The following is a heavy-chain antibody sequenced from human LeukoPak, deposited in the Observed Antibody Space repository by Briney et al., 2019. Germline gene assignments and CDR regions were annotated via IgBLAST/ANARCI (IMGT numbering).Heavy chain of an antibody. J-gene: IGHJ4*02. Sequence: GGSLRLSCAASGFTFSSYSMNWVRQAPGKGLEWVSSISSSSSHIYYADSVKGRFTISRDNAKNSLYLQMNSLRAEDTAVYYWARDRVSRTNGVCSYYFDYWGQGTLVTVSS. CDR2: ISSSSSHI. CDR3: ARDRVSRTNGVCSYYFDY. D-gene: IGHD2-8*01. V-gene: IGHV3-21*01. CDR1: GFTFSSYS.